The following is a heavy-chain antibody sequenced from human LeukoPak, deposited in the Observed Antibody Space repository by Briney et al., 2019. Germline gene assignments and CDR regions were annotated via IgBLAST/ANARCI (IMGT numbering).Heavy chain of an antibody. D-gene: IGHD3-9*01. J-gene: IGHJ4*02. Sequence: GASVKVSCKASGYTFTGYYMHWVRQAPGQGLEWMGWINPNSGGTNYAQKFQGRVTMTRDTSISTAYMELSRLRSDDTAVYYCARTLTGYYVHFGYWGQGTLVTVSS. CDR3: ARTLTGYYVHFGY. CDR1: GYTFTGYY. CDR2: INPNSGGT. V-gene: IGHV1-2*02.